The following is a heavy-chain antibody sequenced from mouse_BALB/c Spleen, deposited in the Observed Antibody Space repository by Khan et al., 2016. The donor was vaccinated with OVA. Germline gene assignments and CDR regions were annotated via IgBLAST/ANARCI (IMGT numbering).Heavy chain of an antibody. J-gene: IGHJ3*01. Sequence: VQLQESGPGLVQPSQSLSITCTVSGFSLTNYSVHWVRQSPGKGLEWLGVIWSAGSTDYNAAFISRLTIRKDNSRSQFFFKMNSLQPNDTAIYYCARRGYDYGRGALFAYWGQGTLVTVSA. D-gene: IGHD2-4*01. CDR3: ARRGYDYGRGALFAY. V-gene: IGHV2-2*02. CDR1: GFSLTNYS. CDR2: IWSAGST.